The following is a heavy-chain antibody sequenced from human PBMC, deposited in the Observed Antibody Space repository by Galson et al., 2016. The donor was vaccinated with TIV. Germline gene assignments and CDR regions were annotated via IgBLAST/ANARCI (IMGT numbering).Heavy chain of an antibody. CDR3: ARSDSYYKYALDV. CDR2: INPKTGAT. J-gene: IGHJ3*01. Sequence: SVKVSCKASGYSFTGYLMHWVRQAPGQGLEWMGWINPKTGATTYAQEFQGRITMTRDTSASTAYMDLNRLQSDDTAVYYCARSDSYYKYALDVWGQGTTVTVSS. CDR1: GYSFTGYL. V-gene: IGHV1-2*02. D-gene: IGHD3-10*01.